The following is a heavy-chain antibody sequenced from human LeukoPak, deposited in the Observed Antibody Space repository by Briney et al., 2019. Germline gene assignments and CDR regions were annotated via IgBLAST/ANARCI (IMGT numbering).Heavy chain of an antibody. CDR1: GFIFNNYG. V-gene: IGHV3-30*18. D-gene: IGHD3-3*01. Sequence: PGGTLRLSCAASGFIFNNYGMHWVRQAPGKGLEWVAVISYDGSNKYYADSVKGRFTISRDSSKNTLYLQMNSLRAEDTAVYYCAKPFLGDTGFDYWGQGTLVTVSS. CDR3: AKPFLGDTGFDY. J-gene: IGHJ4*02. CDR2: ISYDGSNK.